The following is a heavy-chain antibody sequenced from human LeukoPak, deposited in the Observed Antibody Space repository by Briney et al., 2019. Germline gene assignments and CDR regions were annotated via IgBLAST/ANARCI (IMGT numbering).Heavy chain of an antibody. V-gene: IGHV3-33*06. CDR2: IWHDGTNK. J-gene: IGHJ3*02. Sequence: GGSLRLSCVASGFTFSSYGMHWVRQAPGKGLEWVAVIWHDGTNKYYADSVKGRFTISRDNSKNTLYLQMNSLRAEDTAVYYCAKDQLLWFGELLSAFDIWGQGTMVTVSS. CDR3: AKDQLLWFGELLSAFDI. CDR1: GFTFSSYG. D-gene: IGHD3-10*01.